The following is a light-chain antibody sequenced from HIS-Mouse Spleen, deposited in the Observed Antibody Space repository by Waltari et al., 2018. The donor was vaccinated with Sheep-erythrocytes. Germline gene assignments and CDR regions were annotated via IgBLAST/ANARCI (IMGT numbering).Light chain of an antibody. CDR2: DVS. V-gene: IGLV2-8*01. J-gene: IGLJ1*01. CDR3: CSYAGSYNHV. Sequence: QSALTQPPSASGSPGQSVTISCTGTSSDVGGYNYVSWYQQHPGKDPKLMIYDVSKRPSGVPYRFSGSKSGNTASLTISGLQAEDEADYYCCSYAGSYNHVFATGTKVTVL. CDR1: SSDVGGYNY.